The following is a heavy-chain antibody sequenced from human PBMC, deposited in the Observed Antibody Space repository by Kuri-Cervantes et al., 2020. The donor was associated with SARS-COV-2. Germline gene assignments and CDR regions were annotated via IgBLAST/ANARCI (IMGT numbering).Heavy chain of an antibody. CDR1: GGTFSSYA. D-gene: IGHD3-22*01. V-gene: IGHV1-69*13. CDR2: IIPILGTP. Sequence: SVKVSCKASGGTFSSYAVSWVRQAPGQGLEWMGGIIPILGTPNYAQKFQGRVTITADESTSTAFMELSSLGSDDTAVYYCALGYWGSGYPRYYYYMDVWGKGTTVTVSS. J-gene: IGHJ6*03. CDR3: ALGYWGSGYPRYYYYMDV.